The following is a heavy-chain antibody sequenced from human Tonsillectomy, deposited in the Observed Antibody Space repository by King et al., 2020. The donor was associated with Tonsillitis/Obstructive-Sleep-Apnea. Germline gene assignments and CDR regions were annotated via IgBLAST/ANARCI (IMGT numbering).Heavy chain of an antibody. Sequence: VQLVESGGGLVQPGGSLRLSCAASGFTFSSYSMNWVRQAPGKGLEWGSYISRSRSTIYYADSVKGRFTISRDNAKNSLYLQMNSLRDEDTAVYYCARDRDAPSMGRWFDPWGQGTLVTVSS. CDR2: ISRSRSTI. J-gene: IGHJ5*02. D-gene: IGHD2-2*01. CDR3: ARDRDAPSMGRWFDP. CDR1: GFTFSSYS. V-gene: IGHV3-48*02.